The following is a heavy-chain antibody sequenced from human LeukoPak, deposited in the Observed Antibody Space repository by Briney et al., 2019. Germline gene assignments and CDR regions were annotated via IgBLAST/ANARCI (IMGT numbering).Heavy chain of an antibody. CDR3: ARVRPGSNYVDFDY. D-gene: IGHD4-11*01. J-gene: IGHJ4*02. CDR2: ISYDGSNK. CDR1: GFTFSSCG. Sequence: GRSLRLSCAASGFTFSSCGMHWVRQAPGKGLEWVAVISYDGSNKYYAGSVKGRFTISRDNSKSTLYLQMNSLRAKDTAVYYCARVRPGSNYVDFDYWGQGTLVTVSS. V-gene: IGHV3-33*05.